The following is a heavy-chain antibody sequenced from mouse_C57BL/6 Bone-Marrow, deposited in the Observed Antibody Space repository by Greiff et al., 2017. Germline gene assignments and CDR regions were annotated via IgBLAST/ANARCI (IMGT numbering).Heavy chain of an antibody. D-gene: IGHD3-1*01. CDR2: IHPNSGST. CDR1: GYTFTSYW. Sequence: QVQLQQPGAELVKPGASVKLSCKASGYTFTSYWMHWVKQRPGQGLEWIGMIHPNSGSTNYNEKFKGKATLTVDTSSSTAYMQLSSLTSEDSAVYYCARWGYDAMDYWGQGTSVTVSS. CDR3: ARWGYDAMDY. J-gene: IGHJ4*01. V-gene: IGHV1-64*01.